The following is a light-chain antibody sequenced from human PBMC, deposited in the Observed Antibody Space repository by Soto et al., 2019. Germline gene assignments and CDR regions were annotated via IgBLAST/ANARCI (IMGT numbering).Light chain of an antibody. J-gene: IGKJ1*01. V-gene: IGKV3-20*01. CDR3: QQDDSSPWT. CDR1: QSVSSSF. Sequence: EIVLTQSPGTLSLSPGERATLSCRASQSVSSSFLAWYQQKPGQAPRLLIYGASSRATGIPDRFSGSGSGTDFTLTISRLEPEDFAVFYCQQDDSSPWTFGQGTKVELK. CDR2: GAS.